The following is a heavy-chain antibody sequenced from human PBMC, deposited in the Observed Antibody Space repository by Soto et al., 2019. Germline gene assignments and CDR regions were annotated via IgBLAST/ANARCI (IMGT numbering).Heavy chain of an antibody. CDR3: ARWDDPGRYYYGMDV. J-gene: IGHJ6*02. CDR1: GGSISSDDYY. D-gene: IGHD1-1*01. Sequence: TLSLTCTVSGGSISSDDYYWHWIRQRPGKGLEWIGNIYYRGNTNYNPSLKSRIIMSMDMFENQFSLKLTSVTAEDTAVYYCARWDDPGRYYYGMDVWGQGTTVTVSS. CDR2: IYYRGNT. V-gene: IGHV4-31*03.